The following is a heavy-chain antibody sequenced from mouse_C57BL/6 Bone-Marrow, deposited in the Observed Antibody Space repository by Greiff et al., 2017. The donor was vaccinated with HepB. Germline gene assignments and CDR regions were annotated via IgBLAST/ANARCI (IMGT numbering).Heavy chain of an antibody. V-gene: IGHV1-82*01. CDR2: IYPGDGDT. CDR3: ARFGYWYFDV. J-gene: IGHJ1*03. CDR1: GYAFSSSW. Sequence: QVQLKESGPELVKPGASVKISCKASGYAFSSSWMNWVKQRPGKGLEWIGRIYPGDGDTNYNGKFKGKATLTADKSSSTAYMQLSSLTSEDSAVYFCARFGYWYFDVWGTGTTVTFSS.